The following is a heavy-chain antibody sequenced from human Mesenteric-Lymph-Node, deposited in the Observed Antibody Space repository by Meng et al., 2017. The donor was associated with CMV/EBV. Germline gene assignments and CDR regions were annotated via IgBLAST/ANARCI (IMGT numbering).Heavy chain of an antibody. J-gene: IGHJ5*02. Sequence: SETLSLTCSVSGAFFSSYYWTWIRQPPGKGLEWIGYIYYSGSTNYNPSLKSRVTISVDTSKNQFSLKLSSVTAADTAVYYCARALWEQLPFGPWGQGTLVTVSS. V-gene: IGHV4-59*01. CDR2: IYYSGST. CDR1: GAFFSSYY. CDR3: ARALWEQLPFGP. D-gene: IGHD6-6*01.